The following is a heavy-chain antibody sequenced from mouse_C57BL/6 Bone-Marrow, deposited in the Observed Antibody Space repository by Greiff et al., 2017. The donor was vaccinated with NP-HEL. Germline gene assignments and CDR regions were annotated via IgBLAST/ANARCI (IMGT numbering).Heavy chain of an antibody. Sequence: VQLQQSGAELVRPGASVKLSCKASGYTFTDYYINWVKQRPGQGLEWIARIYPGSGNTYYNEKFKGKATLTAEKSSSTAYMQLSSLTSEDSAVYFCARGTFYYYGSSPWFAYWGQGTLVTVSA. CDR3: ARGTFYYYGSSPWFAY. CDR2: IYPGSGNT. V-gene: IGHV1-76*01. CDR1: GYTFTDYY. J-gene: IGHJ3*01. D-gene: IGHD1-1*01.